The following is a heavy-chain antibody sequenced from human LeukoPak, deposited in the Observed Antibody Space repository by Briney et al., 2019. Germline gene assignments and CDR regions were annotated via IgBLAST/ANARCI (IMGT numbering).Heavy chain of an antibody. Sequence: SETLSLTCTVSGGSISSYYWSWIRQPAGKGLEWIGRIYTSGSTNYNPSLKSRVTMSVDTSKNQFSLKLSSVTAADTAVYYCARDRAYSSSWDLFDYWGQGTLVTVSS. V-gene: IGHV4-4*07. J-gene: IGHJ4*02. D-gene: IGHD6-13*01. CDR2: IYTSGST. CDR3: ARDRAYSSSWDLFDY. CDR1: GGSISSYY.